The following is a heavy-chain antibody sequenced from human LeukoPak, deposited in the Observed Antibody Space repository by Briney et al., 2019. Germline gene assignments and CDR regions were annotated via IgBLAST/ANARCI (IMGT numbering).Heavy chain of an antibody. J-gene: IGHJ6*03. CDR2: IKRDGSEK. Sequence: GSLRLSCAASGFTFSSYWMSWVRQAPGKGLEWVANIKRDGSEKYYVDSVKGRFTISRDNAKNSLYLQMNSLRAEDTAVYYCARSGVPYYYYYMDVWGKGTTVTVSS. V-gene: IGHV3-7*01. CDR3: ARSGVPYYYYYMDV. CDR1: GFTFSSYW. D-gene: IGHD6-25*01.